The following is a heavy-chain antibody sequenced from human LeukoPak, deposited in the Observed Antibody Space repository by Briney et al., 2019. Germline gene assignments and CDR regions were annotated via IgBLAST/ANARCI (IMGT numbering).Heavy chain of an antibody. V-gene: IGHV4-59*08. D-gene: IGHD3-22*01. Sequence: TSETLSLTCTVSGGSISSYYWSWIRQLPGKGLECFGYIYYSGSTNYNPSLKSRVTISVDTSKNQFSLKPSSVTAADTAMYYCARHWDSSAYLNWFDPWGQGTLVSVSS. CDR2: IYYSGST. J-gene: IGHJ5*02. CDR1: GGSISSYY. CDR3: ARHWDSSAYLNWFDP.